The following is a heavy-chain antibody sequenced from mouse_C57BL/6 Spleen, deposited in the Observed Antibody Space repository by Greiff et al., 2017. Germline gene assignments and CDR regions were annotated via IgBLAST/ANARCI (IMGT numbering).Heavy chain of an antibody. D-gene: IGHD2-4*01. J-gene: IGHJ3*01. CDR1: GYAFTNYL. Sequence: QVQLKQSGAELVRPGTSVKVSCKASGYAFTNYLIEWVKQRPGQGLEWIGVINPGSGGTNYNEKFKGKATLTADKSSSTAYMQLSSLTSEDSAVYFCARGDYDYDGAFAYWGQGTLVTVSA. CDR2: INPGSGGT. V-gene: IGHV1-54*01. CDR3: ARGDYDYDGAFAY.